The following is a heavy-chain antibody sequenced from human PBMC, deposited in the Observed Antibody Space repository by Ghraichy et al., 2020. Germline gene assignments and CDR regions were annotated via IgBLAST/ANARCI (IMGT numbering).Heavy chain of an antibody. J-gene: IGHJ5*02. CDR2: INPNSGGT. V-gene: IGHV1-2*06. Sequence: ASVKVSCKASGYTFTGYYMHWVRQAPGQGLEWMGRINPNSGGTNYAQKFQGRVTMTRDTSISTAYMELSRLRSDDTAVYYCARIHRYCSGTSCYRFDPWGQGTLVTVSS. D-gene: IGHD2-2*01. CDR1: GYTFTGYY. CDR3: ARIHRYCSGTSCYRFDP.